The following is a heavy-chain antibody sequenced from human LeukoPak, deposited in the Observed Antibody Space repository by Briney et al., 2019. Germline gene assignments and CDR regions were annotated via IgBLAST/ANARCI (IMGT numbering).Heavy chain of an antibody. CDR3: ASSRVPRPTVTPDWYFDY. Sequence: GGSLRLSCAASGFTFSSYAMSWVRQAPGKGLDWVSAISGSGGSTYYADSVKGRFTISRDNSKNTLYLQMNSLRAEDTAVYYCASSRVPRPTVTPDWYFDYWGQGTLVTVSS. CDR1: GFTFSSYA. CDR2: ISGSGGST. V-gene: IGHV3-23*01. D-gene: IGHD4-17*01. J-gene: IGHJ4*02.